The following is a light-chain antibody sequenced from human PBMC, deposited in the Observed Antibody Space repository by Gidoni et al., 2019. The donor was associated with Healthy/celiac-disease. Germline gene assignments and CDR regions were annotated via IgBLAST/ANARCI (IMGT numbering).Light chain of an antibody. J-gene: IGLJ3*02. Sequence: SSELTQDPAVSEALGQTVRITCQGDSLRSYYASWYQQKPGQAPVLVIYGKNNRPSGHPARFSGSSSGNTASLTITGAQAEDEADYYCNSRDSSGNRWVFGGGTKLTVL. CDR2: GKN. V-gene: IGLV3-19*01. CDR1: SLRSYY. CDR3: NSRDSSGNRWV.